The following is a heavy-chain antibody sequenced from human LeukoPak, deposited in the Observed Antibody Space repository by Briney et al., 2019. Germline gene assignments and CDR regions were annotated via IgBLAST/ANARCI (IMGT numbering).Heavy chain of an antibody. Sequence: ASVKVSCKASGYTFTSYDINWVRQATGQGLEWMGWMNPNSGNTGYAQKFQGRVTMTRNTSISTAYMELSSLRSEDTAVYYCARGSPTPFDYYDILTNNYYYGMDVWGQGTTVTVSS. J-gene: IGHJ6*02. D-gene: IGHD3-9*01. CDR3: ARGSPTPFDYYDILTNNYYYGMDV. CDR1: GYTFTSYD. V-gene: IGHV1-8*01. CDR2: MNPNSGNT.